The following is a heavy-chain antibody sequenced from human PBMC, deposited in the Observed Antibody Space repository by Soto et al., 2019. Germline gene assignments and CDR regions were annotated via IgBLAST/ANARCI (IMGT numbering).Heavy chain of an antibody. V-gene: IGHV3-48*03. CDR2: LSGSGDIM. D-gene: IGHD3-3*02. CDR1: GLTFRNDD. J-gene: IGHJ4*02. CDR3: ARGRYLAD. Sequence: EVQLGESGGASVQPGGSLRLSCAASGLTFRNDDVNWVRQAPGKGLEWVSFLSGSGDIMYYADSVKGRFTISRDNAKNSLHLQMNSLRAEDTAVYYCARGRYLADWGQGALVTVSS.